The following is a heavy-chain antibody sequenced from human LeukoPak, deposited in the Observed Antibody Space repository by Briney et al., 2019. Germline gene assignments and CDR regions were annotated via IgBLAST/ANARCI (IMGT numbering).Heavy chain of an antibody. V-gene: IGHV3-11*04. CDR1: GFTFSDYY. J-gene: IGHJ4*02. CDR2: ISSSGSTI. CDR3: ARDTYSSSSTIDY. D-gene: IGHD6-6*01. Sequence: GGSLRLSCAASGFTFSDYYMSWIRQAPGKGLEWISYISSSGSTIYYADSVKGRFTISRDNAKNSLYLQMNSLRAEDTAVYYCARDTYSSSSTIDYWGQGTLVTVSS.